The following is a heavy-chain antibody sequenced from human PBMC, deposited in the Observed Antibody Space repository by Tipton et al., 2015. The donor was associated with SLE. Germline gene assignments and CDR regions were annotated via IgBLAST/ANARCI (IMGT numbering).Heavy chain of an antibody. D-gene: IGHD1-26*01. CDR2: ISYDGSNK. Sequence: SLRLSCAASGFTFSLYIMHWVRQAPGKGLEWVAVISYDGSNKYYADSVKGRFTISRDNSKNTLYLQMNSLRAEDTAVYYCARDRVGAFDIWGQGTMVTVSS. CDR3: ARDRVGAFDI. V-gene: IGHV3-30-3*01. CDR1: GFTFSLYI. J-gene: IGHJ3*02.